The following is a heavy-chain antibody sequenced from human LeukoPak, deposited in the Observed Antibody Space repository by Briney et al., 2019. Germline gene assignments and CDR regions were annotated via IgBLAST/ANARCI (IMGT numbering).Heavy chain of an antibody. J-gene: IGHJ4*02. V-gene: IGHV4-31*03. D-gene: IGHD1-1*01. Sequence: SETLSLTCTVSGGSISSGGYYWSWIRQLPGKGLEWIGYIYNSGSTSYNPSLKSRVTTSVATSKNQFSLKLSSVTAADTAVYYCARAVHQGDYDDYWGQGTLVTVSS. CDR3: ARAVHQGDYDDY. CDR2: IYNSGST. CDR1: GGSISSGGYY.